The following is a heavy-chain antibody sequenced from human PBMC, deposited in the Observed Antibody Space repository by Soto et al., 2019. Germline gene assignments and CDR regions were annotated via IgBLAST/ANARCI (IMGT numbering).Heavy chain of an antibody. Sequence: PSETLSLTCSVSGGSVTRINYYWSWIRQPPGKGLEWIGYIYNSGSTIYNPALKSRVAISLDTSKNHFSLRLTSLTAADTAVYYCARHQAPGYFPGDPWGQGTLVTVS. V-gene: IGHV4-61*03. J-gene: IGHJ5*02. CDR1: GGSVTRINYY. D-gene: IGHD2-15*01. CDR2: IYNSGST. CDR3: ARHQAPGYFPGDP.